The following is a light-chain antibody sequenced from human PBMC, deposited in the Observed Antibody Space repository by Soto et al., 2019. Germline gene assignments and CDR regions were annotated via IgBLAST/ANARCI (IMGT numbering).Light chain of an antibody. Sequence: EIVMTQSPATLSLSPGERATLSCRASQSVGKYLVWYQQKPGQAPRLLIYDASTRATGVPDRFSGTGSGTDFTLTISRLAPEDFAVYYCHHYGGSLYTFGQGTK. V-gene: IGKV3-20*01. CDR3: HHYGGSLYT. CDR1: QSVGKY. J-gene: IGKJ2*01. CDR2: DAS.